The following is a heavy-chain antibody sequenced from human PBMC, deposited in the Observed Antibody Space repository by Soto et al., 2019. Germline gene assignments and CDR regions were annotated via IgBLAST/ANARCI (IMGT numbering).Heavy chain of an antibody. CDR3: ARGQRFSDWFDP. J-gene: IGHJ5*02. V-gene: IGHV4-4*07. CDR2: IYSSGST. Sequence: SETLSLTCNVFGGSVSGFYWTWIRRPAGKGLEWIGRIYSSGSTKYNPSLKSRVSMSLDTSRNQFSLNLTSVTAADTAVYYCARGQRFSDWFDPWGQGTLVTVSS. CDR1: GGSVSGFY. D-gene: IGHD3-3*01.